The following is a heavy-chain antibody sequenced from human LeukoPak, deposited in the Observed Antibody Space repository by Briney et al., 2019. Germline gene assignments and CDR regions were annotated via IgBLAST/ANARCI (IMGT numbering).Heavy chain of an antibody. V-gene: IGHV4-39*07. J-gene: IGHJ6*03. CDR2: IYYSGST. CDR1: GGSISSSSYY. Sequence: SETLSLTCTVSGGSISSSSYYWGWIRQPPGKGLEWIGSIYYSGSTYYNPSLKSRVTISVDTSKNQFSLKLSSVTAADTAVYYCARVRVGAPSYYYYMDVWGKGTTVTISS. CDR3: ARVRVGAPSYYYYMDV. D-gene: IGHD1-26*01.